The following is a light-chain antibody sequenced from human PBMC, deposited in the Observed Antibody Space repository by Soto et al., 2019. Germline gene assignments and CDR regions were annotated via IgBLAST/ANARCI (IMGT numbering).Light chain of an antibody. V-gene: IGKV3-20*01. CDR2: AAS. CDR1: QSVSVDS. CDR3: QQYGGSPWT. J-gene: IGKJ3*01. Sequence: EIVMTESPGTLSLSQGERATVSCRASQSVSVDSLAWYQQKGGQAPRLLIYAASTRATGVPDRFSGTGSGTDFALTISRLETDDSAVYYCQQYGGSPWTFGPGTKVDIK.